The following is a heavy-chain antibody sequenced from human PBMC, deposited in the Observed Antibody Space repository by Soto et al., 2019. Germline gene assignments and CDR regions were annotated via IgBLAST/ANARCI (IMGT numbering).Heavy chain of an antibody. CDR3: AREEITMVRGVIISYYGMDV. Sequence: QVQLQESGPGLVKPSQTLSLTCTVSGGSISSGGYYWSWIRQHPGKGLEWIGYIYYSGSTYYNPSLKRRVTISVDTSKNQFALKLGSVTAADTAVYYCAREEITMVRGVIISYYGMDVWGQGTTVTGSS. D-gene: IGHD3-10*01. V-gene: IGHV4-31*03. CDR1: GGSISSGGYY. CDR2: IYYSGST. J-gene: IGHJ6*02.